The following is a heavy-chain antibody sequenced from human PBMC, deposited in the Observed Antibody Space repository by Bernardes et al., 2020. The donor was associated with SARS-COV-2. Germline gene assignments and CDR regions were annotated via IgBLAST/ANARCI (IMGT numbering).Heavy chain of an antibody. V-gene: IGHV3-23*01. D-gene: IGHD3-10*01. Sequence: GSLRLSCAASGFTFSSYAMTWVRQAPGKGLEWVSTISGSGGSTYYADSVKGRFTISRDNSKNTLYLQMNSLRAEDTAVFYCAGYGSGSYKWFDPWGQGTPVTVSS. J-gene: IGHJ5*02. CDR3: AGYGSGSYKWFDP. CDR1: GFTFSSYA. CDR2: ISGSGGST.